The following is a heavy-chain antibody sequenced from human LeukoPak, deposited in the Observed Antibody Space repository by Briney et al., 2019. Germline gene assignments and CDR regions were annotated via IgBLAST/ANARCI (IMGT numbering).Heavy chain of an antibody. CDR2: IIPIFDTA. CDR3: AKGPTNYYDSSGYFQYFDY. V-gene: IGHV1-69*13. J-gene: IGHJ4*02. CDR1: GGTFSNYA. D-gene: IGHD3-22*01. Sequence: SVKVSCKASGGTFSNYAINWVRQAPGQGLEWMGGIIPIFDTANYAQKFQGRVTITADESTSTAYMELSSLTFEDTAVYYCAKGPTNYYDSSGYFQYFDYWGQGTLVTVSS.